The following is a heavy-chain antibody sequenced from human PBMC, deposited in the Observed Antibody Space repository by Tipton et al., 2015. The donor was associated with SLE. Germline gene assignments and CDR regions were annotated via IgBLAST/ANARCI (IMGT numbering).Heavy chain of an antibody. Sequence: TLSLTCTVSGGSISSYYWSWIRQPPGKGLEWIGYIYYSGSTNYNPSLKSRVTISVDTSKKQFSLKLSSVTAADTAVYYCAREVVVVIPPERYFDYWGQGTLVTVSS. CDR2: IYYSGST. J-gene: IGHJ4*02. V-gene: IGHV4-59*01. CDR3: AREVVVVIPPERYFDY. CDR1: GGSISSYY. D-gene: IGHD3-22*01.